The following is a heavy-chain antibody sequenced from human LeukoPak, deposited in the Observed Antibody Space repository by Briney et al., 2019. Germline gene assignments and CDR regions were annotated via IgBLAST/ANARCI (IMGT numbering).Heavy chain of an antibody. CDR3: AQNGQSGFSFDP. Sequence: SETLSLTCTVSGGSISSYYWSWIRQPPGKGLEWIGYIYYSGSTYYNPSLKSRVTISADTSKNQFSLKLSSVTAADTAVYYCAQNGQSGFSFDPWGQGTLVTVSS. D-gene: IGHD2-8*01. CDR2: IYYSGST. CDR1: GGSISSYY. J-gene: IGHJ5*02. V-gene: IGHV4-59*04.